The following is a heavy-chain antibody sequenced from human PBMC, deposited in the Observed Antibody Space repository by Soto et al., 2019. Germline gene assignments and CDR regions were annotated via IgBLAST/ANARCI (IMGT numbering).Heavy chain of an antibody. Sequence: GGSLRLSCAASGFTFSSYSMNWVRQAPGKWLEWVSSISSSSSYIYYADSVKGRFTISRDNAKNSLYLQMNSLRAEDTAVYYCARIGVGVYDSSGYYPYYYYYGMDVWGQGXTVTVPS. J-gene: IGHJ6*02. CDR3: ARIGVGVYDSSGYYPYYYYYGMDV. D-gene: IGHD3-22*01. V-gene: IGHV3-21*01. CDR2: ISSSSSYI. CDR1: GFTFSSYS.